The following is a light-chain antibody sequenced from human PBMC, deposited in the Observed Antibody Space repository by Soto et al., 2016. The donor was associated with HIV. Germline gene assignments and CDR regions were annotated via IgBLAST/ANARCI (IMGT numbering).Light chain of an antibody. V-gene: IGKV1-5*03. Sequence: DIQMTQSPSTLSASVGDRVTITCRASQSINSWLAWYQQKAGKAPKLLIYKASSLESGVPSRFSGSGSGTEFTLTISSLQPDDFVTYYCQQYNSYYTFGQGTKLEIK. CDR3: QQYNSYYT. CDR1: QSINSW. J-gene: IGKJ2*01. CDR2: KAS.